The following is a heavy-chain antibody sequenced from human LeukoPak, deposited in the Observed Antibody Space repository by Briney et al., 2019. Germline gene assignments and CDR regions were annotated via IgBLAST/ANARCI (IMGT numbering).Heavy chain of an antibody. Sequence: SETLSLTCAVYGGSFSGYYWSWIRQPPGRGLEWIGEINHGGSTNYNPSLKSRVTISVDTSRNQFSLKLTSVTAADTAVYYCARGWFGELLIAYWGQGTLVTVSS. J-gene: IGHJ4*02. V-gene: IGHV4-34*01. CDR1: GGSFSGYY. CDR2: INHGGST. CDR3: ARGWFGELLIAY. D-gene: IGHD3-10*01.